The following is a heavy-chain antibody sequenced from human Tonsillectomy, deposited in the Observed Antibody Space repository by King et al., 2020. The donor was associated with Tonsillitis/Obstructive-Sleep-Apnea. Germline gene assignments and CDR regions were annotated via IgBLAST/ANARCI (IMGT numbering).Heavy chain of an antibody. J-gene: IGHJ3*02. CDR2: IYYSGST. V-gene: IGHV4-31*01. D-gene: IGHD2-2*01. CDR1: GGSISSGGYY. CDR3: ARGDVVVPTWAAFDI. Sequence: VQLQESGPGLVKPSQTLSLTCTVSGGSISSGGYYWRWIRQHPGKGLEWIGYIYYSGSTYYNPSLKSLVTISVDTSKNQFSLKLSSVTAADTAVYYCARGDVVVPTWAAFDIWGQGTMVTVSS.